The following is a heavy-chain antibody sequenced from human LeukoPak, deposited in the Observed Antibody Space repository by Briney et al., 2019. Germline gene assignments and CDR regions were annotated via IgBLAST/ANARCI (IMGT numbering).Heavy chain of an antibody. V-gene: IGHV4-38-2*02. D-gene: IGHD3-3*01. CDR2: FSHSGTT. CDR3: AGDSSGGEDYDFWSGYASWFDP. Sequence: SETLSLTCAVSGYSISDGYYWGWIRQPPGKGLEWIGSFSHSGTTYYSPSHTSRVTISVDTSKNQFYLKLRSVTAADTAVYYCAGDSSGGEDYDFWSGYASWFDPWGQGTRVTVSS. J-gene: IGHJ5*02. CDR1: GYSISDGYY.